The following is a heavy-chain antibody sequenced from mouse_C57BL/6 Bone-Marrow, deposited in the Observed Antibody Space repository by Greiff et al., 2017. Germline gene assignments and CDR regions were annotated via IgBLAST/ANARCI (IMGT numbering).Heavy chain of an antibody. V-gene: IGHV5-4*01. Sequence: EVKLVQSGGGLVKPGGSLKLSCAASGFTFSSYAMSWVRQTPEKRLEWVATISDGSRYTYYTDNVKGRFTISRDNATNNLYLQVSHLKSEDTAMYYCAREGSITTVVAVYYAMDYGGQGPSVTVSA. J-gene: IGHJ4*01. CDR3: AREGSITTVVAVYYAMDY. CDR2: ISDGSRYT. D-gene: IGHD1-1*01. CDR1: GFTFSSYA.